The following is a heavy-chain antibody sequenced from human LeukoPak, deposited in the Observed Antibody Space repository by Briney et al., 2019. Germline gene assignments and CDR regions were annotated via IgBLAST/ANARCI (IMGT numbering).Heavy chain of an antibody. CDR2: IKYDGGEK. Sequence: GGSLRLSCAASGFTFTTYWMHWVRQAPGKGLEWVANIKYDGGEKHYVDSVKGRFTISRDNAKNSLYLQMNGLRVEDTAVYYCARALDYWGQGTLVTVSS. CDR3: ARALDY. V-gene: IGHV3-7*01. CDR1: GFTFTTYW. J-gene: IGHJ4*02.